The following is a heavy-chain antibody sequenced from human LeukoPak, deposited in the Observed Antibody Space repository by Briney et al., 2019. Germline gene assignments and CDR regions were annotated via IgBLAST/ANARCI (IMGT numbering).Heavy chain of an antibody. D-gene: IGHD4-17*01. CDR2: INYDGSDK. Sequence: PGGSLRLSCAASGFTFTHFGMHWVRQAPGRGLEWVAFINYDGSDKYYTDSVKGRFTISRDNSKNTLYLQMNSMRTEDTAVYHCARDGPAPSMTTVTSNYWGQGTLVTVSS. CDR1: GFTFTHFG. CDR3: ARDGPAPSMTTVTSNY. J-gene: IGHJ4*02. V-gene: IGHV3-30*02.